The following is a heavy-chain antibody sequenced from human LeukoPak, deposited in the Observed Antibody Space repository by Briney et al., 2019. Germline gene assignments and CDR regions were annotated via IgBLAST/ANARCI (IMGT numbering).Heavy chain of an antibody. D-gene: IGHD3-16*01. Sequence: SETLSLTCAVYGGSFSGYYWSWIRQPPGKGLEWIGEINHSGSTNYNPSLKSRVTISVDTSKNQFSLKLSSVTAADTAVYYCATSAYPYYFDYWGQGTLVTVS. J-gene: IGHJ4*02. V-gene: IGHV4-34*01. CDR3: ATSAYPYYFDY. CDR2: INHSGST. CDR1: GGSFSGYY.